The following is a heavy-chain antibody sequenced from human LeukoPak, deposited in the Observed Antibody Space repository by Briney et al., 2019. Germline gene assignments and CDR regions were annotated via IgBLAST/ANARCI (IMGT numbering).Heavy chain of an antibody. D-gene: IGHD2-2*03. V-gene: IGHV3-33*01. J-gene: IGHJ3*02. CDR3: ARARDVDIVVVPAADDAFDI. CDR2: IWYDGSNK. CDR1: GFTFSSYG. Sequence: GGSLRLSCAASGFTFSSYGMHWVRQAPGKGLGWVAVIWYDGSNKYYADSVKGRFTISRDNSKNTLYLQMNSLRAEDTAVYYCARARDVDIVVVPAADDAFDIWGQGTMVTVSS.